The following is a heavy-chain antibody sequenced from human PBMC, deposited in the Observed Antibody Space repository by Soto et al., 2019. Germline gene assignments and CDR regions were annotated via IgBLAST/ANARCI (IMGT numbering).Heavy chain of an antibody. CDR1: CYTFSNYG. V-gene: IGHV1-18*01. Sequence: QVQLVQSGAEVKKPGASVTVSCKTSCYTFSNYGINWVRQAPGQGLEWMGCISGYNGNTNYAQTVQGRVTMTTDTCTGTVYMELRSLKSDDTSIYYCSRFIMVGGWFDPNYYHGMDVWGQGTTVTVSS. CDR2: ISGYNGNT. CDR3: SRFIMVGGWFDPNYYHGMDV. J-gene: IGHJ6*02. D-gene: IGHD6-19*01.